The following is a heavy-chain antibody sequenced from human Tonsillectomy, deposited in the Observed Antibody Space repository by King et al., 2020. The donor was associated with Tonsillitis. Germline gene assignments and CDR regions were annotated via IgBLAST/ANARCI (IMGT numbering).Heavy chain of an antibody. CDR1: GFSLSNARMG. CDR3: ARIHYGDYVNWYFDL. J-gene: IGHJ2*01. D-gene: IGHD4-17*01. Sequence: TLKESGPVLVKPTETLTLTCTVSGFSLSNARMGVSWIRQPPGKALEWLAHIFSNDEKSYSTSLKSRLTISKDNSKSQVVLTMTNMDPVDTATYYCARIHYGDYVNWYFDLWGRGTLVTVSS. CDR2: IFSNDEK. V-gene: IGHV2-26*01.